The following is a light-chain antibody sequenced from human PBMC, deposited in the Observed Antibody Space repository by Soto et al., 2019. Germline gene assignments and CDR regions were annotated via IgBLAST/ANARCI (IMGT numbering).Light chain of an antibody. CDR3: QQYNIYSLT. CDR1: QTINSW. CDR2: AAS. V-gene: IGKV1-5*03. Sequence: DIQMTQSPSTLSASVGDRVTITCRASQTINSWLAWYQQKPGKAPKLLIYAASTLESGVPSRFSGSGSGTEYTLTISSLQPDDFATYYCQQYNIYSLTFGQGTKVDIK. J-gene: IGKJ1*01.